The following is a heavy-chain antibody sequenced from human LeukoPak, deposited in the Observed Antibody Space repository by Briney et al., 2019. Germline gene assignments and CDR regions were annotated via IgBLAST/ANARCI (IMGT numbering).Heavy chain of an antibody. CDR3: ATPGSQEDY. D-gene: IGHD2-15*01. CDR1: GFTFSTYA. CDR2: ISGSASST. J-gene: IGHJ4*02. V-gene: IGHV3-23*01. Sequence: GGSLRLSCAASGFTFSTYAMSWVRQAPGKGLEWVSGISGSASSTYYADSVKGRFTISRDNSKNTLYLQMNSLRADDTAVYYCATPGSQEDYWGQGTLVTVSS.